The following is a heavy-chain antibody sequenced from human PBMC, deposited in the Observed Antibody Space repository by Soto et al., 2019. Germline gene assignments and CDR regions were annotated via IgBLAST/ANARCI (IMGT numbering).Heavy chain of an antibody. D-gene: IGHD3-22*01. CDR2: IIQMVGTA. V-gene: IGHV1-69*01. J-gene: IGHJ4*02. CDR3: ARVGPAHYYDSSGYYSPLDY. CDR1: GDTFSSYA. Sequence: QVQLVQSGAEVKKTGSSVKVSCKASGDTFSSYAINWVRPSPGQGLEWLGGIIQMVGTANYAQKFKGRVTITAGESTSTVYMELSSLRSEDTAVYYCARVGPAHYYDSSGYYSPLDYWGQGTLVTVSS.